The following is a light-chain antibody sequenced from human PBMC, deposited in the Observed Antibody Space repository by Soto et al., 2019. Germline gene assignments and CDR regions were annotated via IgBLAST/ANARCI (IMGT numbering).Light chain of an antibody. J-gene: IGKJ5*01. CDR1: QSVSSSY. Sequence: EIVLTHSPGTLSLSPWEIATLSCRASQSVSSSYLAWYQQKPGQAPRLLIYGASTRATGIPARFSGSGSGTEFTLTISSLQSEDFAVYYCQQYNNWPPITFGQGTRLEIK. V-gene: IGKV3-15*01. CDR3: QQYNNWPPIT. CDR2: GAS.